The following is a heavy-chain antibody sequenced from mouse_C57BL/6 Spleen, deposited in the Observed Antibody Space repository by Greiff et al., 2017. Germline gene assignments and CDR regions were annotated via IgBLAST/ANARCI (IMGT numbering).Heavy chain of an antibody. J-gene: IGHJ4*01. Sequence: EVKLVESGGGLVQPKGSLKLSCAASGFSFNTYAMNWVRQAPGKGLEWVARIRSKSNNYATYYADSVKDRFTISRDDSESMLYLQMNNLKTEDTAMYYCVRDYDVYYYAMDYWGQGTSVTVSS. CDR3: VRDYDVYYYAMDY. CDR1: GFSFNTYA. D-gene: IGHD2-4*01. V-gene: IGHV10-1*01. CDR2: IRSKSNNYAT.